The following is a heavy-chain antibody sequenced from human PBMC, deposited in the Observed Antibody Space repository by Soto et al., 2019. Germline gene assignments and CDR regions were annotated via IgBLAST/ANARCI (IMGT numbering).Heavy chain of an antibody. Sequence: SETLPLTCTVSGGSMNSYCWSWIRQPPGKGLEWMGYIFYSGSTNYNPSLKSRVSISVDRSKNQFSLKLSSVTTADTAVYYCARGTTPNNYWGQGTLVTVSS. CDR2: IFYSGST. CDR1: GGSMNSYC. CDR3: ARGTTPNNY. V-gene: IGHV4-59*08. J-gene: IGHJ4*02. D-gene: IGHD4-17*01.